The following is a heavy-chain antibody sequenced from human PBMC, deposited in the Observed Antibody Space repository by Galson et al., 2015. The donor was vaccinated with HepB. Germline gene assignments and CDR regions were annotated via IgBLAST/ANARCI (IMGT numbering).Heavy chain of an antibody. J-gene: IGHJ6*02. Sequence: QSGAEVKKPGESLKISCKGSGYSFTSYWIGWVRQMPGKGLEWMGIIYPGDSDTRYSPSFQGQVTISADKSISTAYLQWSSLKASDTAMYYCARHLTTGTTLYYYGMDVWGQGTTVTVSS. D-gene: IGHD1-7*01. CDR3: ARHLTTGTTLYYYGMDV. CDR2: IYPGDSDT. V-gene: IGHV5-51*01. CDR1: GYSFTSYW.